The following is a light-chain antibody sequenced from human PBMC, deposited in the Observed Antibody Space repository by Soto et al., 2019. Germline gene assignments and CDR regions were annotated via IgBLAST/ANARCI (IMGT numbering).Light chain of an antibody. CDR2: DVS. V-gene: IGLV2-14*01. J-gene: IGLJ2*01. CDR3: SSYTSSSTLVV. Sequence: LTQPPSVSVAPGQTARITCGGNNIGSKSVHWYQQHPGKAPKLMIYDVSNRPSGVSNRFSGSKSGNTASLTISGLQAEDEADYYCSSYTSSSTLVVFGGGTKLTVL. CDR1: NIGSKS.